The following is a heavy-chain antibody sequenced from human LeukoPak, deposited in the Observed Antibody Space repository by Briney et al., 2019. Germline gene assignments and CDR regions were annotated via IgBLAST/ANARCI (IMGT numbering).Heavy chain of an antibody. J-gene: IGHJ6*03. Sequence: GGSLRLSCAASGFTFSSYGMHWVRQAPGKGLEWVAVIWYDGSNKYYADSVKGRFTISRDNSKNTLYLQMNSLRAEDTAVYYCAKDTVVVPAAMPAGYMDVWGKGTTVTVSS. D-gene: IGHD2-2*01. CDR3: AKDTVVVPAAMPAGYMDV. CDR1: GFTFSSYG. V-gene: IGHV3-30*02. CDR2: IWYDGSNK.